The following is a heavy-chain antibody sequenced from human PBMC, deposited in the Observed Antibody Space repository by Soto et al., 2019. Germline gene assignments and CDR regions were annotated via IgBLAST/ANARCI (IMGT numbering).Heavy chain of an antibody. CDR1: GYTFTSYA. CDR2: INAGNGNT. CDR3: AFDYDILTGLDY. J-gene: IGHJ4*02. D-gene: IGHD3-9*01. V-gene: IGHV1-3*01. Sequence: ASVKVSCKASGYTFTSYAMHWVRQAPGQRLEWMGWINAGNGNTKYSQKFQGRVTITRDTSASTAYMELSSLRSEDTAVYYRAFDYDILTGLDYWGQGTLVTVSS.